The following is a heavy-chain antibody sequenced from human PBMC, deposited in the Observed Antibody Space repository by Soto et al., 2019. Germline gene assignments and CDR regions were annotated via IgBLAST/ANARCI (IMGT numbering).Heavy chain of an antibody. CDR2: IYYSGST. Sequence: SETLSLTCTVSGGSISSYYWSWIRQPPGKGLEWIGYIYYSGSTNYNPSLKSRVTISVDTSKNQFSLKLSSVTAADTAVYYCARVYYYDSSGYYYPRAFDIWGQGTMVTVSS. CDR1: GGSISSYY. D-gene: IGHD3-22*01. J-gene: IGHJ3*02. V-gene: IGHV4-59*01. CDR3: ARVYYYDSSGYYYPRAFDI.